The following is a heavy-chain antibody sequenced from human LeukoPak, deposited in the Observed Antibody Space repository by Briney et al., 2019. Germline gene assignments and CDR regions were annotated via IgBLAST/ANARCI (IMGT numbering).Heavy chain of an antibody. Sequence: KPSETLSLTCTVSGGSISSYYWSWIRQPAGTALEWIGRIYTSGTITYNPSLKSRVTISLDTSKNQFSLKLSSVTAADTAVYYCASSITMIVVKGKQKEDYWGQGTLVTVSS. CDR3: ASSITMIVVKGKQKEDY. CDR1: GGSISSYY. CDR2: IYTSGTI. D-gene: IGHD3-22*01. V-gene: IGHV4-4*07. J-gene: IGHJ4*02.